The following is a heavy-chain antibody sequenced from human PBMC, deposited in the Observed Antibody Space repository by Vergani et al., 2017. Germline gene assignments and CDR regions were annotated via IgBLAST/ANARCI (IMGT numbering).Heavy chain of an antibody. CDR2: IKQDGSEK. J-gene: IGHJ6*03. CDR3: ARDYKDYYYYYMDV. CDR1: GFTVSSNY. V-gene: IGHV3-7*01. Sequence: EVQLVESGGGLIQPGGSLRLSCAASGFTVSSNYMSWVRQAPGKGLEWVANIKQDGSEKYYVDSVKGRFTISRDNAKNSLYLQMNSLRAEDTAVYYCARDYKDYYYYYMDVWGKGTTVTVSS. D-gene: IGHD1-14*01.